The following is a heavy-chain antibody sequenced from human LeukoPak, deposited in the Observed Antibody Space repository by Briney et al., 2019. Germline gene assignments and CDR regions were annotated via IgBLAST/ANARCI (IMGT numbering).Heavy chain of an antibody. V-gene: IGHV3-30*03. CDR1: GFTFSSYS. Sequence: PGGSLRLSCAASGFTFSSYSMNWVRQAPGKGLEWVAVISYDGSDKFYADSVKGRFTISRDNSKNTLHLQMISLRAEDTAVYYCARDQGAWGYGYNFDYWGQGTLVTVSS. CDR2: ISYDGSDK. J-gene: IGHJ4*02. D-gene: IGHD3-16*01. CDR3: ARDQGAWGYGYNFDY.